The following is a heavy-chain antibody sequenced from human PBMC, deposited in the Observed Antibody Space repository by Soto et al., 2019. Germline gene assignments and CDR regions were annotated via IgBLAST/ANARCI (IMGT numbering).Heavy chain of an antibody. V-gene: IGHV4-30-4*01. Sequence: SETLSLTCSVSGDSISNLDYFWAWIRQPPGQALEYIEYIYKSATTYYNPSFESRVAISVDTSKSQFSLNVTSVTAADTAVYFCARGRYCLTGRCFPNWFDSWGQGALVTVSS. D-gene: IGHD7-27*01. CDR2: IYKSATT. CDR3: ARGRYCLTGRCFPNWFDS. CDR1: GDSISNLDYF. J-gene: IGHJ5*01.